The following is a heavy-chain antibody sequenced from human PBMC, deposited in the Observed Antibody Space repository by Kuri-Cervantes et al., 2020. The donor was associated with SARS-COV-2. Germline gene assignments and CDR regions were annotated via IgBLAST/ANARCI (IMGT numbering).Heavy chain of an antibody. V-gene: IGHV4-59*01. CDR3: ARETPNGAFDI. D-gene: IGHD1-1*01. Sequence: SETLSLTCTVSAGSIDPYYWSWIRQPPGQGLQWIGYIYYSGSTNYNPSLKSRVTISVDTSKNQFSLKLSSVTAADTAVYYCARETPNGAFDIWGQGTMVTVSS. CDR1: AGSIDPYY. CDR2: IYYSGST. J-gene: IGHJ3*02.